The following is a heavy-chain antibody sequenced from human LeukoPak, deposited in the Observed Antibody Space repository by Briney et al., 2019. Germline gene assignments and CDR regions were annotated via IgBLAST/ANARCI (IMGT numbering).Heavy chain of an antibody. J-gene: IGHJ6*03. Sequence: GASVKVSCKASGGTFSSYAISWVRQAPGKGLEWMGGFDPEDGGTIYAQKFQGRVTMTEDTSTDTAYMELSSLRSEDTAVYYCATGPFGYDSSGYYHYYMDVWGKGTTVTVSS. D-gene: IGHD3-22*01. CDR1: GGTFSSYA. V-gene: IGHV1-24*01. CDR3: ATGPFGYDSSGYYHYYMDV. CDR2: FDPEDGGT.